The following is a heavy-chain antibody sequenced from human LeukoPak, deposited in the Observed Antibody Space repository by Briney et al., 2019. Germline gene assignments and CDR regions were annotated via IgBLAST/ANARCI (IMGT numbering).Heavy chain of an antibody. D-gene: IGHD3-22*01. CDR2: IKEDGSET. CDR3: ARYYYNNDGYSEDAFDI. J-gene: IGHJ3*02. V-gene: IGHV3-7*01. Sequence: PGGSLRLSCAASGFTFSRYWMTWVRQAPGKGLEWVANIKEDGSETNCVDSMKGRFTISRDNAKNSLYLQMNSLRAEDTAIYYCARYYYNNDGYSEDAFDIWGQGTMVTVSS. CDR1: GFTFSRYW.